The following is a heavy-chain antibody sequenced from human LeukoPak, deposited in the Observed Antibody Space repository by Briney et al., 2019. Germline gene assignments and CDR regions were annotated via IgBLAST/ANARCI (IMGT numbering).Heavy chain of an antibody. CDR3: AKVSGYSIDY. D-gene: IGHD6-13*01. Sequence: GGSLKISCKGSGYTFTSYWIAWLRQMPGKGLEWMGIIYPRNSGNRYSPSFRGQVTMSVDKSISTAYVQWSGLRASDTAMYYCAKVSGYSIDYWGLGTLVTVS. CDR1: GYTFTSYW. J-gene: IGHJ4*02. CDR2: IYPRNSGN. V-gene: IGHV5-51*01.